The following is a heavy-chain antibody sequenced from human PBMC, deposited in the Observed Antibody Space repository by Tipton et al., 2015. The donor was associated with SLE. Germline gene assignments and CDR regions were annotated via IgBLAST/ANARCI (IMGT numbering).Heavy chain of an antibody. V-gene: IGHV4-34*01. Sequence: LRLSCAVYGGSFSGYYWSWIRQPPGKGLEWIGEINHSGSTNYNPSLKSRVTISVDTSKNQFSLKLSSMTAADTAVYYCARGLAQSPDYWGQGPLVTASS. CDR3: ARGLAQSPDY. D-gene: IGHD2-21*01. J-gene: IGHJ4*02. CDR1: GGSFSGYY. CDR2: INHSGST.